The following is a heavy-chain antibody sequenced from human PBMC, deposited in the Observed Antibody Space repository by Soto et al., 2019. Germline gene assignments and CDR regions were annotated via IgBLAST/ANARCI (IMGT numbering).Heavy chain of an antibody. CDR3: ARFPSRGITMIVYFDY. V-gene: IGHV1-2*02. J-gene: IGHJ4*02. CDR1: GYTFTGYY. CDR2: INPNSGGT. Sequence: ASVKVSCKASGYTFTGYYMHWVRQAPGQGLEWMGWINPNSGGTNYAQKFQGRVTMTRDTSISTAYMELSRLRSDDTAAYYCARFPSRGITMIVYFDYWGQGTLVTVSS. D-gene: IGHD3-22*01.